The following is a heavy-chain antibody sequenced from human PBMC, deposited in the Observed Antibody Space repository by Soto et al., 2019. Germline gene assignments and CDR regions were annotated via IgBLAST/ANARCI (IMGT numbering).Heavy chain of an antibody. V-gene: IGHV1-2*02. CDR2: ISPYSGST. Sequence: QVQLVQSGAEVKKPGASVKVSCKASGYTFTGYDMHWVRQAPGQGLEWMGWISPYSGSTNYAQKLQGRVTMTSDTSGGTKHQGKVTMCVTTTRGTAIMKLWRQLSGVRAVDTSVCDSPRVGLSSMVPGVNICLDHWGQGTLVTVSS. CDR1: GYTFTGYD. D-gene: IGHD6-13*01. J-gene: IGHJ4*02. CDR3: MKLWRQLSGVRAVDTSVCDSPRVGLSSMVPGVNICLDH.